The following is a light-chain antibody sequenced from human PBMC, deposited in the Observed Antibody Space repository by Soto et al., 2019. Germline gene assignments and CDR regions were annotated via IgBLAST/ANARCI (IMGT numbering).Light chain of an antibody. CDR2: DAS. CDR1: QSISRT. CDR3: QQRLNWPPG. J-gene: IGKJ1*01. Sequence: EIVLTQSPDTLSVSPGERATLSCRASQSISRTLAWYQQKSGQPPRLLIYDASTRATGFPARFSGSGSGTDFTLTISDLEPADFGLYYCQQRLNWPPGFGQGTKVDIK. V-gene: IGKV3-11*01.